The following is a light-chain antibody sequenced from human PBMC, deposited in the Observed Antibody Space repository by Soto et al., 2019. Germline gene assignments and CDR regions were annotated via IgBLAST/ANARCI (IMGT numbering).Light chain of an antibody. CDR2: DAS. Sequence: EIVLTQSPATLSLSPGERATLSCRASQSVSSYLAWYQQKPGQAPRLLISDASNRATGIPARFSRSGSGTDSTLTISRREREDFAVYYCHQRSNWPWTFGQGTKVEIK. CDR1: QSVSSY. V-gene: IGKV3-11*01. J-gene: IGKJ1*01. CDR3: HQRSNWPWT.